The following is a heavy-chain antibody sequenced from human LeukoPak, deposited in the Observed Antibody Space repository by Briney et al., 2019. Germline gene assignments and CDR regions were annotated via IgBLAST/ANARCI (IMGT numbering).Heavy chain of an antibody. Sequence: ASVKVSCKASGYTFTSYDINWVRQATGQGLEWMGWMNPNSGNIGYAQKFQGRVTMTRDTSTSTVYMEMSSLRSEDTAVYYCARDKSSGWPYNWFDPWGQGTLVTVSS. CDR3: ARDKSSGWPYNWFDP. J-gene: IGHJ5*02. CDR1: GYTFTSYD. CDR2: MNPNSGNI. D-gene: IGHD6-19*01. V-gene: IGHV1-8*01.